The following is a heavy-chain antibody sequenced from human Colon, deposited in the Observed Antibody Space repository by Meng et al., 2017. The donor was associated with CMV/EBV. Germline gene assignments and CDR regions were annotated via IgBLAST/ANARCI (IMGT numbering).Heavy chain of an antibody. Sequence: GGSLRLSCAASGFTFSSYGMHWVRQAPGKGLEWVAFIRYDGSNKYYADSVKGRFTISRDNSKNTLYLQMNSLRAEDTAVYYCAKVPYSSSGHYYGMDVWGQGTTVTVSS. J-gene: IGHJ6*02. CDR1: GFTFSSYG. CDR2: IRYDGSNK. V-gene: IGHV3-30*02. CDR3: AKVPYSSSGHYYGMDV. D-gene: IGHD6-6*01.